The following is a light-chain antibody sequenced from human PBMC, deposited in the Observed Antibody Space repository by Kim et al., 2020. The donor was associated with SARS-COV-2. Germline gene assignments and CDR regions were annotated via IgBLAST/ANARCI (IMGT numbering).Light chain of an antibody. CDR2: GKY. CDR3: NSRDSSGDHVV. J-gene: IGLJ2*01. CDR1: SLRNYY. Sequence: LGQTVRSTCQGGSLRNYYATWYQQRQGQAPVLVLYGKYNRPSGIPDRFSGSASGNTASLTITGAQAEDEADYFCNSRDSSGDHVVFGGGTQLTVL. V-gene: IGLV3-19*01.